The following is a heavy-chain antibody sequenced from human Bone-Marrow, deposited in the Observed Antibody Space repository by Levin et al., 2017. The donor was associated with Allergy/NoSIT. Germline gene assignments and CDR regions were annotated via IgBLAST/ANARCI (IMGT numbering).Heavy chain of an antibody. CDR2: ISSSSSTI. J-gene: IGHJ3*02. V-gene: IGHV3-48*01. Sequence: LSLTCAASGFTFSSYSMNWVRQAPGKGLEWVSYISSSSSTIYYADSVKGRFTISRDNAKNSLYLQMNSLRAEDTAVYYCASDPPSGWPLWAFDIWGQGTMVTVSS. D-gene: IGHD6-19*01. CDR1: GFTFSSYS. CDR3: ASDPPSGWPLWAFDI.